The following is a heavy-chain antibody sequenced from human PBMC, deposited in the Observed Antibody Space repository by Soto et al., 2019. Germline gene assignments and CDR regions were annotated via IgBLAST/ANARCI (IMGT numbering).Heavy chain of an antibody. V-gene: IGHV1-18*01. J-gene: IGHJ4*02. CDR2: LTAYDGKR. CDR1: GYTFTTFG. Sequence: QVHMVQSGAEVKKTGASVRVSCKTSGYTFTTFGINWVRQAPGQGLEWMGCLTAYDGKRNFAQKFKDRLTLTMARSKSTGYMELSGLRADDTAVYFCARGLTYGDFDYWGRRTQVAVSS. CDR3: ARGLTYGDFDY. D-gene: IGHD4-17*01.